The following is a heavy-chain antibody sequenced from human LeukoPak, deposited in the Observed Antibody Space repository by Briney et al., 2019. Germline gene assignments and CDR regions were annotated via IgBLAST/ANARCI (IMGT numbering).Heavy chain of an antibody. V-gene: IGHV3-30-3*01. CDR2: ISYDGSNK. CDR1: GFTFSSYA. Sequence: GRSLRLSCAASGFTFSSYAMHWVRQAPGKGLEWVAVISYDGSNKYYADSVKGRFTISRDNSKNTLYLQMNSLRAEDTAVYYCARASGSYPQNWFDPWGQGTLVTVSS. J-gene: IGHJ5*02. D-gene: IGHD1-26*01. CDR3: ARASGSYPQNWFDP.